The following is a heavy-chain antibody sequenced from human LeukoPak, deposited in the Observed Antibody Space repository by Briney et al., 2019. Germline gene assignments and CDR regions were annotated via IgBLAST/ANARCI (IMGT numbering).Heavy chain of an antibody. J-gene: IGHJ3*02. CDR2: INSTSGYT. Sequence: ASVKVSCKASGYTFTGYYMHWVRQAPGQGLEWMGWINSTSGYTSSPQKFRGRVTMTRDTSISTAYMELNSLRSDDTAVYYCARTYCGGDCYLNDAFDIWGRGTPVTVSS. CDR1: GYTFTGYY. D-gene: IGHD2-21*01. V-gene: IGHV1-2*02. CDR3: ARTYCGGDCYLNDAFDI.